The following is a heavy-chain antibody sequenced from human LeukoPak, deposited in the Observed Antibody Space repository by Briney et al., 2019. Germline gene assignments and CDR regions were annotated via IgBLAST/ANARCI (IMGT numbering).Heavy chain of an antibody. D-gene: IGHD3-9*01. CDR3: AKEPYYDILTGYYEHAFDI. Sequence: QPGGSLRLSCAASGFTFSSYAMSWVRQAPGKGLEWVSAISGSGGSTYYADSVKGRFTISRDNSKNTLYLQMNSLRAEDTAVYYCAKEPYYDILTGYYEHAFDIWGQGTMVTVSS. CDR2: ISGSGGST. V-gene: IGHV3-23*01. J-gene: IGHJ3*02. CDR1: GFTFSSYA.